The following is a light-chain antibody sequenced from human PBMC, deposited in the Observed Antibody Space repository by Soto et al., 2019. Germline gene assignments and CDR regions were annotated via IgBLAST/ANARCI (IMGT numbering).Light chain of an antibody. CDR3: QQYSAYPLT. CDR2: KAS. CDR1: QNINAF. Sequence: DIQLTQSPSTLSASVGDRVTITCRASQNINAFLAWYQQKPGKAPRLLIYKASTLMSGVPSRFSCDESGTDFTLTITSLLPDDFATYYCQQYSAYPLTFGGGTKVEIK. V-gene: IGKV1-5*03. J-gene: IGKJ4*01.